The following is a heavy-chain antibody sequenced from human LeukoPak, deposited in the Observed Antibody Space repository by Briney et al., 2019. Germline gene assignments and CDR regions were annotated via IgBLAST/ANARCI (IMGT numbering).Heavy chain of an antibody. CDR2: IYYSGST. CDR1: GGSISSYY. V-gene: IGHV4-59*08. Sequence: SETLSLTYTVSGGSISSYYWSWIRQPPGKGLEWIGYIYYSGSTNYNPSLKSRVTISVDASKNQFSLKLSSVTAADTAVYYCARFGATYGGDYWGQGTLVTVSS. J-gene: IGHJ4*02. CDR3: ARFGATYGGDY. D-gene: IGHD3-16*01.